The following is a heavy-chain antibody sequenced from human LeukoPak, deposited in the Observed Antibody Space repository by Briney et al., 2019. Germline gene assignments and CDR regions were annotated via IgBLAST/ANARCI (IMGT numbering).Heavy chain of an antibody. CDR3: AELGITMIGGV. Sequence: GGSLRLSCAASGFTFSYYGMNWVRQAPGKGLEWVSYISSSGSTIYYADSVKGRFTISRDNAKNSLYLQMNSLRAEDTAVYYCAELGITMIGGVWGKGTTVTISS. J-gene: IGHJ6*04. CDR1: GFTFSYYG. D-gene: IGHD3-10*02. V-gene: IGHV3-48*04. CDR2: ISSSGSTI.